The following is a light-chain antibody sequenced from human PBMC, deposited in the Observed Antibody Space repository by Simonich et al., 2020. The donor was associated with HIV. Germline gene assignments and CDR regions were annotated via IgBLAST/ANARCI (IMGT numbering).Light chain of an antibody. CDR2: WAS. V-gene: IGKV4-1*01. Sequence: DIVMTQSPDSLAVSLGERDTINSRSSLSVLYRSNNKNYLAWYQQKPGQPPNVLIYWASTRQSGVPERFSGTGSGTDFTLTISSLQAEDVAVYYCQQYYSSPYTFGQGTKLEIK. CDR1: LSVLYRSNNKNY. CDR3: QQYYSSPYT. J-gene: IGKJ2*01.